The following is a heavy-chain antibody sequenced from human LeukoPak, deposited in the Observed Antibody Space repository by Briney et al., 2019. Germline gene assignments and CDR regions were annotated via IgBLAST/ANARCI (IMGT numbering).Heavy chain of an antibody. Sequence: PSETLSLTCAVYGGSFSGYYWSWIRQPPGKGLEWIGEINHSGSTNYNPSLKSRVTISVDTSKNQFSLKLSSVTAADTAVYYCARLLGSQGVKDQGNWFDPWGQGTLVTVSS. D-gene: IGHD1-26*01. V-gene: IGHV4-34*01. CDR3: ARLLGSQGVKDQGNWFDP. J-gene: IGHJ5*02. CDR1: GGSFSGYY. CDR2: INHSGST.